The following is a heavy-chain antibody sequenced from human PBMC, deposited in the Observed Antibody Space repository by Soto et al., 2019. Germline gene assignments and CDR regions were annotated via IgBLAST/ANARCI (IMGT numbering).Heavy chain of an antibody. CDR1: GGSINSYF. CDR2: IYYSGST. CDR3: ARLVTGTQYYFDF. J-gene: IGHJ4*02. Sequence: PSETLSLTCTVSGGSINSYFWSWIRQSPGKGLERIGHIYYSGSTSYSPSLKSRVSISVDTSKSQFSLKLRSVTVADTAVYSCARLVTGTQYYFDFWGQGSLVTVSS. V-gene: IGHV4-59*08. D-gene: IGHD1-1*01.